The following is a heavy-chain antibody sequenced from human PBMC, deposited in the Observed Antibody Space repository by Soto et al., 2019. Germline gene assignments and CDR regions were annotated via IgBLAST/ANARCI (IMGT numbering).Heavy chain of an antibody. V-gene: IGHV4-30-4*01. J-gene: IGHJ2*01. Sequence: PSETLSLTCTVSGGSISSGDYYWSWIRQPPGKGLEWIGYIYYSGSTYYNPSLKSRVTISVDTSKNQFSLKLSSVTAADTAVYYCARDPLLINAVGWYFDLWGRGTLVTVSS. CDR2: IYYSGST. CDR3: ARDPLLINAVGWYFDL. CDR1: GGSISSGDYY. D-gene: IGHD3-10*01.